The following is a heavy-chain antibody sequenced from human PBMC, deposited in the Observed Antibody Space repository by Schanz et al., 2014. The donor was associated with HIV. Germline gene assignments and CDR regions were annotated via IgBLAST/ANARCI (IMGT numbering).Heavy chain of an antibody. CDR3: AKVARWDYYGMDV. CDR2: ISYDGSNK. CDR1: GFTFSSYA. Sequence: QVQLVESGGGVVQPGGSLRLSCAASGFTFSSYAMHWVRQAPGKGLEWVAVISYDGSNKNYADSVKGRFTISRDNSKNTLYLQMNRLRAEDTAVYYCAKVARWDYYGMDVWGPGTTVTVSS. J-gene: IGHJ6*02. V-gene: IGHV3-30-3*01.